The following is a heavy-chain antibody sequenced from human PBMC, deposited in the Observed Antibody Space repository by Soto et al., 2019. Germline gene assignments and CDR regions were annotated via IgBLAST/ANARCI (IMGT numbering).Heavy chain of an antibody. CDR2: ISGYNGNT. Sequence: QVQLVQSRGEVKKPGASVKVSCKTSGYSFTTNGISWVRQAPGQGLEWMGWISGYNGNTNYAQNLQGRVTMTTDTSTSTDYMELRSLRSDDTAVYYCAREGPAPYYYYGMDVWGQGSTVTVSS. CDR1: GYSFTTNG. V-gene: IGHV1-18*01. CDR3: AREGPAPYYYYGMDV. J-gene: IGHJ6*02.